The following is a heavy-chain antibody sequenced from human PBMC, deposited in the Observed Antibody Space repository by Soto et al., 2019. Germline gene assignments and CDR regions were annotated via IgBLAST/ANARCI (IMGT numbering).Heavy chain of an antibody. Sequence: EVQLVESGGGLVQPGGSLRLSCATSGFTFSDYWIHWVRQAPGKGLVWVSRINGDGSRSDYADSVKGRFTMYRDNAENTVYLQMNSLGAEGTAVYFCARGIRGKYGMDVWGHGTTITVSS. CDR1: GFTFSDYW. D-gene: IGHD3-10*01. V-gene: IGHV3-74*01. J-gene: IGHJ6*02. CDR2: INGDGSRS. CDR3: ARGIRGKYGMDV.